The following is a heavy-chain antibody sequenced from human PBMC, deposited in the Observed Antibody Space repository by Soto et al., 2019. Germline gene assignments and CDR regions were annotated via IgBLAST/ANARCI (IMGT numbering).Heavy chain of an antibody. CDR3: ARDLHGDYYFDY. D-gene: IGHD4-17*01. CDR2: INPNSGGT. CDR1: GYTFSGYY. J-gene: IGHJ4*02. Sequence: ASVKVSCKASGYTFSGYYMHWVRQAPGQGLEWTGWINPNSGGTNYAQKFQGRVTMTRDTSISTAYMELSRLRSDGTAVYYCARDLHGDYYFDYWGQGTLVTVSS. V-gene: IGHV1-2*02.